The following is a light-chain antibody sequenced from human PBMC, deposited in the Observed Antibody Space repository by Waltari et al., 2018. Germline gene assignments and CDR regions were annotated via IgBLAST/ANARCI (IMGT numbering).Light chain of an antibody. V-gene: IGLV2-23*01. CDR3: CSYAGSSTWV. Sequence: QSALTQPASVSGSPGQSITISCTGTNSDVGSYNFVSWFQQHRGKAPKIIIYDGSKRPSGISNRFSGSKSGNTASLTISGLQAGDETDYYCCSYAGSSTWVFGGGTKLTVL. CDR2: DGS. CDR1: NSDVGSYNF. J-gene: IGLJ3*02.